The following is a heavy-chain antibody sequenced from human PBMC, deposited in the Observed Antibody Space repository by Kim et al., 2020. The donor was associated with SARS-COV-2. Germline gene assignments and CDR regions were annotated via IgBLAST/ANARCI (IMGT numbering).Heavy chain of an antibody. CDR2: IRNKANSYTT. CDR1: GFTFSDHY. J-gene: IGHJ4*02. CDR3: ARDSRGGDFDY. Sequence: GGSLRLSCAVSGFTFSDHYMDWVRQAPGKGLEWVGRIRNKANSYTTEYAASVKGRFTMSRDDSKNSLYLQMNSLKTEDTAVYYCARDSRGGDFDYWGQGTLVTVSS. D-gene: IGHD2-15*01. V-gene: IGHV3-72*01.